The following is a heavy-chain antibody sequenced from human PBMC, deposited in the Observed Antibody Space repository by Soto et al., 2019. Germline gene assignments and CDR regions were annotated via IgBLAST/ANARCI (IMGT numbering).Heavy chain of an antibody. J-gene: IGHJ3*02. D-gene: IGHD3-22*01. Sequence: QVQLVQSGAEVKKPGSSVKVSCKASVGTFSSYAISWVRQAPGQGLEWMGGIIPIFGTANYAQKFQGRVTITADESTSTAYMELSSLRSEDTAVYYCARSRVTYYYDRSAFDIWGQGTMFTVSS. V-gene: IGHV1-69*01. CDR2: IIPIFGTA. CDR3: ARSRVTYYYDRSAFDI. CDR1: VGTFSSYA.